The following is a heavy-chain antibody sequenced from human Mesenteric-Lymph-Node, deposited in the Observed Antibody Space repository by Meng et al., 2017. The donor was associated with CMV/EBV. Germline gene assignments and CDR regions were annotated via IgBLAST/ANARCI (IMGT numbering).Heavy chain of an antibody. CDR1: GFTFSNFA. CDR2: IYSGASST. CDR3: ARVGVYCSSTSCYRGALDY. J-gene: IGHJ4*02. Sequence: GGSLRLSCAASGFTFSNFAMSWVRQAPGKGLEWVSIIYSGASSTYYTDSVKGRFTISRDNAKNSLYLQMNSLRAEDTAVYYCARVGVYCSSTSCYRGALDYWGQGTLVTVSS. V-gene: IGHV3-23*03. D-gene: IGHD2-2*02.